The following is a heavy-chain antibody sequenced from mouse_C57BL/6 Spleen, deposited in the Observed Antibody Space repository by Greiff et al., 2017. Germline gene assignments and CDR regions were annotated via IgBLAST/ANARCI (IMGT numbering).Heavy chain of an antibody. CDR1: GYTFTSYW. J-gene: IGHJ4*01. Sequence: VQLQQSGAELVRPGSSVKLSCKASGYTFTSYWMHWVKQRPIQGLEWIGNIDPSDSETHYNQKFKDKATLTVDKSSSTAYMQLSSLTSEDSAVYYCARYDGYYVYAMDYWGQGTSVTVSS. CDR2: IDPSDSET. D-gene: IGHD2-3*01. V-gene: IGHV1-52*01. CDR3: ARYDGYYVYAMDY.